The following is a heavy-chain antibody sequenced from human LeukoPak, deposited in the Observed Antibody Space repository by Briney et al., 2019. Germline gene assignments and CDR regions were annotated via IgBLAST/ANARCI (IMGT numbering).Heavy chain of an antibody. J-gene: IGHJ4*02. CDR1: GFTFSSYA. CDR2: ISGSGGST. Sequence: PGGSLGLSCAASGFTFSSYAMSWVRQAPGKGLEWVSAISGSGGSTYYADSVKGRFTISRDNSKNTLYLQMNSLRAEDTAVYYCAKESYGMSSGWGSYDSMRFFDYWGQGTLVTVSS. V-gene: IGHV3-23*01. CDR3: AKESYGMSSGWGSYDSMRFFDY. D-gene: IGHD3-16*01.